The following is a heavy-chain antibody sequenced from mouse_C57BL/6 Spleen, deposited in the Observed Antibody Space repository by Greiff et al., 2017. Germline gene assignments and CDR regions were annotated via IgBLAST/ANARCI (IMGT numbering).Heavy chain of an antibody. Sequence: QVQLQQPGAELVRPGSSVKLSCKASGYTFTSYWMHWVKQRPIQGLEWIGNIDPSDSETHYTQKFKDKATLTVDKSSSTAYMQLSSLTSEDSAVXYCARYRNYYFDYWGQGTTLTGSS. CDR2: IDPSDSET. D-gene: IGHD2-1*01. CDR3: ARYRNYYFDY. CDR1: GYTFTSYW. J-gene: IGHJ2*01. V-gene: IGHV1-52*01.